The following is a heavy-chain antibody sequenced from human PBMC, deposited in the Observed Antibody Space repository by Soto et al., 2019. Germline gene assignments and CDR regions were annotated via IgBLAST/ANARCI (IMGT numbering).Heavy chain of an antibody. CDR1: GFTFSTYA. J-gene: IGHJ3*02. D-gene: IGHD5-12*01. CDR2: ISGSGDST. V-gene: IGHV3-23*01. Sequence: PGGSLRLSCAASGFTFSTYAMNWVRQAPGKGLEWVSGISGSGDSTYYADSVKGRFTVSRDISKNTLYLQMNSLRAEDTAVYYCAKFNSGSDGGDAFDIWGQGTMVTVS. CDR3: AKFNSGSDGGDAFDI.